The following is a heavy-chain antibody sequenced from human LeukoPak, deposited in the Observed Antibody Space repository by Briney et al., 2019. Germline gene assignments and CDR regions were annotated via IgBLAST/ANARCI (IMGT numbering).Heavy chain of an antibody. CDR2: IYYSGST. D-gene: IGHD3-10*01. CDR3: ARAVGYYGSGSHDY. J-gene: IGHJ4*02. CDR1: GGSISSGDYY. Sequence: PSQTLSLTCTVSGGSISSGDYYWSWIRQPPGKGLEWIGYIYYSGSTYYNPSLKSRVTISVDTSKNQFSLKLSSVTAADTAVYYCARAVGYYGSGSHDYWGQGTLVTVSS. V-gene: IGHV4-30-4*01.